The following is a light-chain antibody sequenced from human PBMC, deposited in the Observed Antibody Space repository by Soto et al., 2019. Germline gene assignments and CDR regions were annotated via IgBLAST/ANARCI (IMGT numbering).Light chain of an antibody. Sequence: DIQMTQSPSSLSASVGDTVIITCRASQSIRSYLNWYQQKPGKAPKLLIYAASTLQSGVPSRFSGSASGADFTLTISSLHPEDFATYYCQQSSRPPRTCGQGTKVDVK. V-gene: IGKV1-39*01. CDR1: QSIRSY. CDR2: AAS. J-gene: IGKJ1*01. CDR3: QQSSRPPRT.